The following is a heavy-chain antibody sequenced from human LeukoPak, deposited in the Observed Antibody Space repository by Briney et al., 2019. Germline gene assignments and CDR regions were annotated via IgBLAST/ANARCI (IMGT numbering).Heavy chain of an antibody. V-gene: IGHV1-69*13. CDR1: GGTFSSHS. Sequence: SVKVSCKAFGGTFSSHSISWVRQAPGQGLEWMGGIIPIFGTSNYAQKFQGRVTISAGESTSTAYMELSSLRSEDTAVYYCMRGRDAYKSNTFDIWGQGTMVTVSS. D-gene: IGHD5-24*01. J-gene: IGHJ3*02. CDR2: IIPIFGTS. CDR3: MRGRDAYKSNTFDI.